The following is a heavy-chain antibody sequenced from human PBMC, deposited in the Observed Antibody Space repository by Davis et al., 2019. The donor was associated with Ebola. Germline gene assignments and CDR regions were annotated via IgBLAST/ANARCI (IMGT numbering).Heavy chain of an antibody. CDR2: LWNDGVNE. D-gene: IGHD4-17*01. V-gene: IGHV3-33*01. CDR3: TGAISYGWFDP. Sequence: GESLKISCAASGFRLISYGMHWVRQAPGKGLEWVAVLWNDGVNEYYGESVKGRFTISRDTSKNTVYLQMNNLRAEDTAVYYCTGAISYGWFDPWGQGTLVTASS. CDR1: GFRLISYG. J-gene: IGHJ5*02.